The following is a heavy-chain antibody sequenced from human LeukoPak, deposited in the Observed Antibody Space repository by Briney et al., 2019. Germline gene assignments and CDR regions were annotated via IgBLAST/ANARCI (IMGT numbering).Heavy chain of an antibody. V-gene: IGHV3-30*02. D-gene: IGHD7-27*01. CDR2: IRYDGSNK. CDR1: GFTFSSDG. Sequence: GGSLRLSCAASGFTFSSDGMHWVRQAPGRGLEWVAFIRYDGSNKYYADSVKGRFTISRDNSKNTLYLQMNSLRAEDTAVYYCAKIRDRQPWGAFDIWGQGTMVTVSS. CDR3: AKIRDRQPWGAFDI. J-gene: IGHJ3*02.